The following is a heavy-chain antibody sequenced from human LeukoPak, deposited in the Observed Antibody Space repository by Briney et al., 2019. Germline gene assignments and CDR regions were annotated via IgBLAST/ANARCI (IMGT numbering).Heavy chain of an antibody. V-gene: IGHV2-70*04. D-gene: IGHD4-23*01. CDR1: GFSFGSSGMR. J-gene: IGHJ3*01. Sequence: QTLSLTCTFSGFSFGSSGMRVSWIRQSPGKALEWLARIDWDGDEFYSTSLKTRLTISKDTSKIRAVLTMTHMDPMDTATYYCARSGVVTPRAFNVWGQGTIVTVSS. CDR2: IDWDGDE. CDR3: ARSGVVTPRAFNV.